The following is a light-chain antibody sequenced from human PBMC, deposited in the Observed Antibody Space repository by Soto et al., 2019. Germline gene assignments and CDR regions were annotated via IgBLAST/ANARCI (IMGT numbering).Light chain of an antibody. CDR1: QSVSSSY. Sequence: EIVLTQSPGTLSLSPGERATLSCRAIQSVSSSYLGWYQQKPGQAPRLLIYGASNRATGIPDRFSGSGSGTDFTLTISRLEPEDFVMYYCQQYGSSPLTFGGGTKVDIK. J-gene: IGKJ4*01. CDR2: GAS. V-gene: IGKV3-20*01. CDR3: QQYGSSPLT.